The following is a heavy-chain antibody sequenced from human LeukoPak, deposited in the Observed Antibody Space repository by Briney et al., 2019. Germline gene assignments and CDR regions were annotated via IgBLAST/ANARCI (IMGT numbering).Heavy chain of an antibody. CDR1: GFSFGKYW. CDR3: ARDQYDTWSRRGNFDS. D-gene: IGHD3/OR15-3a*01. CDR2: IKLDGREK. J-gene: IGHJ4*02. Sequence: GGSLRLSCVASGFSFGKYWMSWVRQAPGKGLEWVANIKLDGREKNYVGSVKGRFTISRDNTKNSLYLQMNSLRAEDTAVFYCARDQYDTWSRRGNFDSWGQGTLVIVSS. V-gene: IGHV3-7*03.